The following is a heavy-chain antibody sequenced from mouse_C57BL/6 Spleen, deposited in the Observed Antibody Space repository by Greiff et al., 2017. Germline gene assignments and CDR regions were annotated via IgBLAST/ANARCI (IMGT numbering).Heavy chain of an antibody. CDR1: GYSITSGYY. D-gene: IGHD1-1*01. Sequence: EVKLQESGPGLVKPSQSLSLTCSVTGYSITSGYYWNWIRQFPGNKLEWMGYISYDGSNNYNPSLKNRISITRDTSKNQFFLKLNSVTTEDTATYSCATITAVVAFDYWGQGTTLTVSS. CDR2: ISYDGSN. J-gene: IGHJ2*01. V-gene: IGHV3-6*01. CDR3: ATITAVVAFDY.